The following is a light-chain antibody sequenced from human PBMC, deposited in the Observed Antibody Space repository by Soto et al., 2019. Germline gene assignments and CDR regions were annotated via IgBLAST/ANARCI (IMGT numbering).Light chain of an antibody. J-gene: IGLJ1*01. Sequence: QSALTQPASVSGSPGQSITISCTGTSSDIGGYNYVSWYQQHPGKAPKLIINYVTNRPSGVSNRFSGSKSGNTASLTISGFQADDEGDYYCSSYTSTASYVFGTGSK. CDR2: YVT. CDR1: SSDIGGYNY. CDR3: SSYTSTASYV. V-gene: IGLV2-14*03.